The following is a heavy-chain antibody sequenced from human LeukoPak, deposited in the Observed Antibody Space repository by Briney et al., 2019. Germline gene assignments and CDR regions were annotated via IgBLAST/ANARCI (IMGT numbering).Heavy chain of an antibody. CDR3: ARGFIGFVLYSSSSGWFDP. J-gene: IGHJ5*02. D-gene: IGHD6-6*01. V-gene: IGHV4-59*12. CDR2: IFYSGST. Sequence: SETLSLTCTVSGGSISSYYWSWIRQPPGKGLEWIGYIFYSGSTNYNPSLKSRVTISVDTSKNQFSLKLSSVTAADTAVYYCARGFIGFVLYSSSSGWFDPWGQGTLVTVSS. CDR1: GGSISSYY.